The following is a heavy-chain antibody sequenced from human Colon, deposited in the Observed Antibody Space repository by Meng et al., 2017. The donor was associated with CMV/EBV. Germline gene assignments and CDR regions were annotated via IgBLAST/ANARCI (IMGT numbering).Heavy chain of an antibody. CDR1: GFIFNTYW. Sequence: GESLKISCAASGFIFNTYWMHWVRQAPGKGLEWVGRAGNKASRYTTEYAASVTGRFTFSRDDSENSMYLQMNSLKSEDTAVYYCTKGYSGLDIYAFDVWGPGTMVTVSS. V-gene: IGHV3-72*01. CDR3: TKGYSGLDIYAFDV. D-gene: IGHD1-26*01. CDR2: AGNKASRYTT. J-gene: IGHJ3*01.